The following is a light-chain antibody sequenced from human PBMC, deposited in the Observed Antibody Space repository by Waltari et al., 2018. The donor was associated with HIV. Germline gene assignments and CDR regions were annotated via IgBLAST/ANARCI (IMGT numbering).Light chain of an antibody. CDR3: ASNRLDYTLI. CDR2: DLN. J-gene: IGLJ2*01. V-gene: IGLV2-14*03. CDR1: STDSRFFQY. Sequence: QSALTQPASVSGFLGQSINISCTGISTDSRFFQYVSWYQQYPGKIPRLIIFDLNNRPSGVSDHFSGSRSGNSASLTFSGLQSGDEAHYYCASNRLDYTLIFGGGTKLTVL.